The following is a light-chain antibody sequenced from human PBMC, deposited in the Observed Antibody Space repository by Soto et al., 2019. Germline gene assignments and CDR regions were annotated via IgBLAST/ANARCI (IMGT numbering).Light chain of an antibody. CDR2: DAS. J-gene: IGKJ2*01. Sequence: EIVLTQSPATLSLSPGERATLSCRASQSISSYLAWDQQKPGQAPRLLFYDASIRAADIPARFSGSGSGTDFTLTISSLEPEELAVYYCQQRSDWPRTFGRGTKLEIK. CDR1: QSISSY. V-gene: IGKV3-11*01. CDR3: QQRSDWPRT.